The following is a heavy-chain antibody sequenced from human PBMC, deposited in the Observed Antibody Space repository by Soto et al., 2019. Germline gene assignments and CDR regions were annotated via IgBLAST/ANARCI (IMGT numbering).Heavy chain of an antibody. Sequence: GSLRLSCAASGFTFSNYAMSWVRQAPGNGLEWVSGISVSGDRTYYAESMKGRFTISRDSSKNTLYLQMNTLRAEDSAVYYCAEYKFDSGGRGAFDYGGQGTLVTVSS. CDR1: GFTFSNYA. CDR3: AEYKFDSGGRGAFDY. D-gene: IGHD5-12*01. J-gene: IGHJ4*02. V-gene: IGHV3-23*01. CDR2: ISVSGDRT.